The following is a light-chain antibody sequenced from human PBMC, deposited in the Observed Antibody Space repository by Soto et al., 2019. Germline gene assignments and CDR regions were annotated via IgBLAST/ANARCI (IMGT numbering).Light chain of an antibody. CDR1: ESVSSN. J-gene: IGKJ1*01. V-gene: IGKV3-15*01. CDR2: GAS. CDR3: QQYNKWWT. Sequence: DILMTQSPATLSVYPVEITTLCFRASESVSSNLAWYQQKPGQAPRLLIYGASTRATGIPARFSGSGSGTEFTLTISSLQSEDFAVYYCQQYNKWWTFGQGTKVDIK.